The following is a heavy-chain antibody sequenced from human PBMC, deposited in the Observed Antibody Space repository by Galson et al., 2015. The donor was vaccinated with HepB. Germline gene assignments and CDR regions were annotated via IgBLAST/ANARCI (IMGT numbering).Heavy chain of an antibody. CDR2: IDPSDSYT. J-gene: IGHJ4*02. Sequence: QSGAEVKKPGESLRISCGGSGYSFTNYWISWVRQMPGKGLEWMGRIDPSDSYTNYSPSFQGHVTIPADKSINTAYLQWSGLKASDTAMYYCARHYKGRFLEWFDSKFDYWGQGTLVTVSS. V-gene: IGHV5-10-1*01. D-gene: IGHD3-3*01. CDR3: ARHYKGRFLEWFDSKFDY. CDR1: GYSFTNYW.